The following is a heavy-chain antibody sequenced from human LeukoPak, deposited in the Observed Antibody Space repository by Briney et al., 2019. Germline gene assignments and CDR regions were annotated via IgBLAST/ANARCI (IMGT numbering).Heavy chain of an antibody. J-gene: IGHJ5*02. Sequence: GGSLRLSCAASGFTFSGSAMHWVRQASGKGLEWVDRIRSKANSYATAYAASVKGRFTISRDDSKKTAYLQMNSLKTEDTAVYYCTSYYCSGGSCYGPWGQGTLVTVSS. CDR3: TSYYCSGGSCYGP. CDR1: GFTFSGSA. CDR2: IRSKANSYAT. D-gene: IGHD2-15*01. V-gene: IGHV3-73*01.